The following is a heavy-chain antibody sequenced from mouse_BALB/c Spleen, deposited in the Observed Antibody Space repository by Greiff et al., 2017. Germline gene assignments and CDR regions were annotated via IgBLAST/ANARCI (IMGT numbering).Heavy chain of an antibody. D-gene: IGHD2-4*01. V-gene: IGHV2-9*02. J-gene: IGHJ4*01. CDR2: IWAGGST. Sequence: VHLVESGPGLVAPSQSLSITCTVSGFSLTSYGVHWVRQPPGKGLEWLGVIWAGGSTNYNSALMSRLSISKDNSKSQVFLKMNSLQTDDTAMYYCAKATMITTGYAMDYWGQGTSVTVSS. CDR3: AKATMITTGYAMDY. CDR1: GFSLTSYG.